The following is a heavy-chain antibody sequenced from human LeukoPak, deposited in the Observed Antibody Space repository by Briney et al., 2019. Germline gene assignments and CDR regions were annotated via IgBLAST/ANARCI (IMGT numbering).Heavy chain of an antibody. CDR2: MYSGGST. CDR1: GFTVSSSY. J-gene: IGHJ4*02. V-gene: IGHV3-66*01. D-gene: IGHD3-16*01. CDR3: ARDSYGFHY. Sequence: PGGSLRLSCAASGFTVSSSYMSWVRQAPGKGLEWVSVMYSGGSTYYADSVKGRFTISRDNSKNTLNLQMNSLRVEDTAVYYCARDSYGFHYWGQGTLVTVSS.